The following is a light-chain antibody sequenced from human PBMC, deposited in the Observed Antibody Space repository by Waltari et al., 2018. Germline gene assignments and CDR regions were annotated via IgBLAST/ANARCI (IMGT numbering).Light chain of an antibody. CDR1: SSYVGGYNY. CDR2: EVS. V-gene: IGLV2-14*01. Sequence: QSALTQPASVSGSPGQSITISCPGTSSYVGGYNYLSLYQQHPGKAPKLMIYEVSNRPSGVSNRFSGSKSGNTASLTISGLQAEDEADYYCSSYTSSSTLEVFGTGTKVTVL. CDR3: SSYTSSSTLEV. J-gene: IGLJ1*01.